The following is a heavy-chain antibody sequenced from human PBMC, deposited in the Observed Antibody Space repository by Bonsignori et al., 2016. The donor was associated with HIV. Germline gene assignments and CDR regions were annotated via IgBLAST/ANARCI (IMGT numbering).Heavy chain of an antibody. J-gene: IGHJ4*02. Sequence: SETLSLTCAVYGGSFSGYYWSWIRQPPGKGLEWIGEINHSGSTNYNPSLKSRVTISVDTSKNQFSLKLSSVTAADTAVYYCARGKDIVVVPAAHTFDYWGQGTLVTVSS. CDR1: GGSFSGYY. V-gene: IGHV4-34*01. CDR3: ARGKDIVVVPAAHTFDY. D-gene: IGHD2-2*01. CDR2: INHSGST.